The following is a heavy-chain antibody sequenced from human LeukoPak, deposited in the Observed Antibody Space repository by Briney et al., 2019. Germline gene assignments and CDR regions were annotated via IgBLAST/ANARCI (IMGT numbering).Heavy chain of an antibody. J-gene: IGHJ3*02. CDR1: GGSISSYY. D-gene: IGHD1-7*01. CDR3: ARGLWYNWNFISNRRGAFDI. Sequence: SETLSLTCTVSGGSISSYYWSWIRQPPGKGLEWIGYIYYSGSTNYNPSLKSRVTISVDTSKNQFSLKLSSVTAADTAVYYCARGLWYNWNFISNRRGAFDIWGQGTMVTVSS. CDR2: IYYSGST. V-gene: IGHV4-59*01.